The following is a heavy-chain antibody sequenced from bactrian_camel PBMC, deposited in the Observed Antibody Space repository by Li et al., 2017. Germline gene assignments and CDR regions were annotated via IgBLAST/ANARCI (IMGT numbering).Heavy chain of an antibody. CDR3: AATSNWKLSGCRLGSDYNV. CDR2: ITPDGTT. V-gene: IGHV3S53*01. CDR1: GNIGTPDY. J-gene: IGHJ4*01. Sequence: HVQLVESGGDSVQTGGSLRLSCDASGNIGTPDYMSWFRQAPGKEREGVAGITPDGTTNYGDSVKGRFTISKDSRDFLNLETNSLKPEDTGIYYCAATSNWKLSGCRLGSDYNVWGQGTQVTVS. D-gene: IGHD3*01.